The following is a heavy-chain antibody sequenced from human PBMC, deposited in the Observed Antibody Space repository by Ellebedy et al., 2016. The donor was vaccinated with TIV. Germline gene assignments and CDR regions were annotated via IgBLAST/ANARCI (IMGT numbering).Heavy chain of an antibody. D-gene: IGHD1-26*01. V-gene: IGHV3-11*01. J-gene: IGHJ5*02. CDR1: GFAFTTYA. CDR2: ISSSGSTI. CDR3: ARESGDGGSYSNWFDP. Sequence: GESLKISCAASGFAFTTYAMSWVRQAPGKGLEWVSYISSSGSTIYYADSVKGRFTISRDNAKNSLYLQMNSLSAEDTAVYYCARESGDGGSYSNWFDPWGQGTLVTVSS.